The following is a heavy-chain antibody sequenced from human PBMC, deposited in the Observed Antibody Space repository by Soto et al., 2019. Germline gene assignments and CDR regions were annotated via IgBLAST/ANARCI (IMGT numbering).Heavy chain of an antibody. V-gene: IGHV3-48*02. CDR3: ARGRDHAFDI. Sequence: GGPLRLSCEASGFTFSDSAMNWVRQAPGKGPDWLSFITSTSSTILYADSAKGRFTISRDNAKNSLYLQMSSLRDEDTAVYYCARGRDHAFDIWGQGTMVTVSS. J-gene: IGHJ3*02. CDR1: GFTFSDSA. CDR2: ITSTSSTI.